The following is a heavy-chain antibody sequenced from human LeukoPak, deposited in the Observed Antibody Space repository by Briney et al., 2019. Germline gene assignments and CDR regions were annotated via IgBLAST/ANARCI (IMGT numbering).Heavy chain of an antibody. CDR3: ARGATMVRGDTYYYYYYMDV. V-gene: IGHV1-8*03. Sequence: ASVKVSCKASGYTFTSYDINWVRQATGQGLEWMGWMNPNSGNTGYAQKFQGRVTITRNTSISTAYMELSSLRSEDTAVYYCARGATMVRGDTYYYYYYMDVWGKGTTVTVSS. D-gene: IGHD3-10*01. J-gene: IGHJ6*03. CDR2: MNPNSGNT. CDR1: GYTFTSYD.